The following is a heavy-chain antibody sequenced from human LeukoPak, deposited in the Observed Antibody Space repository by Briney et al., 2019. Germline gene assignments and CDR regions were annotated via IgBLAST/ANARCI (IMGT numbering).Heavy chain of an antibody. CDR3: ARGYYDSSGYFDY. D-gene: IGHD3-22*01. Sequence: SETLSLTCTVSGGSISSSTYYWGWIRQPPGKGLEWIGSINYSGSTYYNPSLKSRVTISVDTSKNQFSLKLSSVTAADTAVYYCARGYYDSSGYFDYWGQGTLVTVSS. CDR1: GGSISSSTYY. J-gene: IGHJ4*02. CDR2: INYSGST. V-gene: IGHV4-39*07.